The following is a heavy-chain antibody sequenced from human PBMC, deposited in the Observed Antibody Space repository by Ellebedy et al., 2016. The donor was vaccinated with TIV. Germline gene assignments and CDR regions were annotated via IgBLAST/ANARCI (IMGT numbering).Heavy chain of an antibody. CDR3: ARDKEEYQLLGDIDY. Sequence: ASVKVSXXASGYTFTSYDINWVRQATGQGLEWMGWMNPNSGNTGYAQKFQGRVTMTRNTSISTAYMELSSLRSEDTAVYYCARDKEEYQLLGDIDYWGQGTLVTVSS. D-gene: IGHD2-2*01. J-gene: IGHJ4*02. V-gene: IGHV1-8*01. CDR1: GYTFTSYD. CDR2: MNPNSGNT.